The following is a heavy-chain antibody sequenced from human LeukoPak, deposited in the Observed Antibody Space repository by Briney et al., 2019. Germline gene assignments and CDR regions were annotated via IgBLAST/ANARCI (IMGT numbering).Heavy chain of an antibody. CDR1: GFTIDDYG. V-gene: IGHV3-20*04. J-gene: IGHJ4*02. Sequence: PGGSLRLSCAASGFTIDDYGMSWVRRAPGKGLEWVSGINLNGRSRGYADSVKGRFTISRDNAKNSLYLQMNSLRAEDTALYYCVRGITMMVDWGQGTLVTVSS. D-gene: IGHD3-22*01. CDR3: VRGITMMVD. CDR2: INLNGRSR.